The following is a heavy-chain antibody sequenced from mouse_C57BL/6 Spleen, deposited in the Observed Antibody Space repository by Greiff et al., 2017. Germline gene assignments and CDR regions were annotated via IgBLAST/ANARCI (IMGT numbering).Heavy chain of an antibody. J-gene: IGHJ1*03. V-gene: IGHV3-8*01. CDR1: GYSITSDY. CDR3: ARYRRNYSNLGYFDV. D-gene: IGHD2-5*01. Sequence: EVKVVESGPGLAKPSQTLSLTCSVTGYSITSDYWNWIRKFPGNKLEYMGYISYSGSTYYNPSLKSRISITRDTSKNQYYLQLNSVTTEDTATYYCARYRRNYSNLGYFDVWGTGTTVTVSS. CDR2: ISYSGST.